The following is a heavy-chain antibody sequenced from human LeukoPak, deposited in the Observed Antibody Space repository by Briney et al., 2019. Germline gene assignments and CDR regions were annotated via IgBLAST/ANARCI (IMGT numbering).Heavy chain of an antibody. CDR2: ISYSGTT. D-gene: IGHD6-13*01. V-gene: IGHV4-59*01. Sequence: DTLSLTCTVSSGSISSSYWAWIRQPPGKGLESIGYISYSGTTNYNPSLESRVTISIDTSKSQFSLKLRSVTAADTAVYYCATEGYASNWYPDWGQGILVTVSS. CDR1: SGSISSSY. CDR3: ATEGYASNWYPD. J-gene: IGHJ4*02.